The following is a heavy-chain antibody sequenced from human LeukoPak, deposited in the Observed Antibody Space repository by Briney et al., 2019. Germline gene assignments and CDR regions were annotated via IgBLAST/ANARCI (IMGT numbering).Heavy chain of an antibody. CDR3: AGEYGDYSVYFDY. CDR2: IYYSGST. J-gene: IGHJ4*02. Sequence: SETLSLTCTVSGRSISSYYWSWLRQPPGKGLEWIGYIYYSGSTNYNPSLKSRATISVDTSKNQFSLKRSSLTATDTAVYYWAGEYGDYSVYFDYWGQGTLVTVSS. V-gene: IGHV4-59*08. CDR1: GRSISSYY. D-gene: IGHD4-17*01.